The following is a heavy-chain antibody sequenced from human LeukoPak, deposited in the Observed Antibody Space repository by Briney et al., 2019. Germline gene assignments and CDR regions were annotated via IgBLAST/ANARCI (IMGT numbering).Heavy chain of an antibody. J-gene: IGHJ3*02. CDR2: INAGNGNT. V-gene: IGHV1-3*01. CDR3: ARLSSMIVAGSAFDI. Sequence: ASVKVSCKASGYTFTSYAMHWVRQAPGQRLEWMGWINAGNGNTKYSQKFQGRVTITRDTSASTAYMELSSLRSEDTAVYYCARLSSMIVAGSAFDIWGQGTMVTVSS. CDR1: GYTFTSYA. D-gene: IGHD3-22*01.